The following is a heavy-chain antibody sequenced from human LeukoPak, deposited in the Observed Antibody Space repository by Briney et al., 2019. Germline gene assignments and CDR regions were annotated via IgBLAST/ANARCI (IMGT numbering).Heavy chain of an antibody. D-gene: IGHD2-15*01. V-gene: IGHV1-18*01. CDR1: GYTFTSYG. Sequence: GASVKVSCKASGYTFTSYGISWVRQAPGQGLEWMGWISVYNGNTNYAQKVKGRVTMTTDTSTSTAYMELGSLRSDDTAVYYCAKVVGSAWYDYWSQGTLVTVSS. CDR3: AKVVGSAWYDY. J-gene: IGHJ4*02. CDR2: ISVYNGNT.